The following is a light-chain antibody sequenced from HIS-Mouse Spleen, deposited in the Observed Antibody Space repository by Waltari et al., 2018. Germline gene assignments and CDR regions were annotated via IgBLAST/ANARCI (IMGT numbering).Light chain of an antibody. Sequence: EIVLTQSPATLSLSPGERATLPCRASQSVSSYLAWDQQKPGQAPRLLIYDASNRATGIPARFSGSGSGTDFTLTISSLEPEDFAVYYCQQRSNWWTFGQGTKVEIK. V-gene: IGKV3-11*01. J-gene: IGKJ1*01. CDR3: QQRSNWWT. CDR1: QSVSSY. CDR2: DAS.